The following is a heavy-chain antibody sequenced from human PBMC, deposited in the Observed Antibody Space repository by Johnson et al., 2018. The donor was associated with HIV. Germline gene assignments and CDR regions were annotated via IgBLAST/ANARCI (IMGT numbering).Heavy chain of an antibody. CDR1: GFTFDDYG. D-gene: IGHD5-18*01. Sequence: VQLVESGGVVVQPGGSLRLSCAASGFTFDDYGMSWVRQAPGKGLEWVSGINWNSGSIGYADSVKGRFTISRDNAKNSLYLQMNSLRAEDTALYYCARDRGSYGTSDAFDIWGQGTMVTVSS. J-gene: IGHJ3*02. V-gene: IGHV3-20*04. CDR3: ARDRGSYGTSDAFDI. CDR2: INWNSGSI.